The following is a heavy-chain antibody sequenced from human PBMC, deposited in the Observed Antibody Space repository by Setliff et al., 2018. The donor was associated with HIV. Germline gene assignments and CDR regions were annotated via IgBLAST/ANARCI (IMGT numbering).Heavy chain of an antibody. J-gene: IGHJ4*02. CDR1: GGSINNYF. CDR3: ARQPLYNDYDWRSYYFDY. CDR2: IYYSGET. V-gene: IGHV4-59*08. D-gene: IGHD5-12*01. Sequence: SETLSLTCTVSGGSINNYFWSWIRQSPGRGLEWIGYIYYSGETNYNPSLKSRVTFSVDTSKNQFSLKLRSVTAADTAVYYCARQPLYNDYDWRSYYFDYWGQGSLVTVSS.